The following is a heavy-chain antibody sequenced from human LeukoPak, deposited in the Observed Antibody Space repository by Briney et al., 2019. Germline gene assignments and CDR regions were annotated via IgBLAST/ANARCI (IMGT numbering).Heavy chain of an antibody. Sequence: SETLSLTCTVSGGSISSSSYYWGWIRQPPGKGLKWIGSIYYSGSTYYNPSLKNRVTISVDTPKNQFSLKLSSVTAADTAVYYCARLIVGATCFDYWGQGTLVTVSS. CDR1: GGSISSSSYY. J-gene: IGHJ4*02. D-gene: IGHD1-26*01. CDR2: IYYSGST. CDR3: ARLIVGATCFDY. V-gene: IGHV4-39*01.